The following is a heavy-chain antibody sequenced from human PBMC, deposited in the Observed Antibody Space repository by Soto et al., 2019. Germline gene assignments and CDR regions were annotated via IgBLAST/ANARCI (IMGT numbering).Heavy chain of an antibody. CDR1: GFTFSVSA. D-gene: IGHD2-21*01. CDR2: ISSDGSHQ. Sequence: QVQVVESGGGVVQPGTSLRLSCAASGFTFSVSAIHWVRQAPGKGLEWVAVISSDGSHQYYADFVRGRFTFSRDNPKKRLYLKITSLRAEDTAVYYGARPYCRSISCFLYYYGKDVWGPWTTVTVSS. J-gene: IGHJ6*02. CDR3: ARPYCRSISCFLYYYGKDV. V-gene: IGHV3-30-3*01.